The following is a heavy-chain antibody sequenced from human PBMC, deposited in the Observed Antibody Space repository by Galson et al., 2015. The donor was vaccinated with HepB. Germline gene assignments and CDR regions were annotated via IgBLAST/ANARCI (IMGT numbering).Heavy chain of an antibody. CDR2: IYPGDSDT. Sequence: QSGAEVKKPGESLRISCKVSGYNFTNYWIAWVRQTPGKGLEWVGIIYPGDSDTGSSPSFQGRVTISADKSIRTAYLQWSSLKASDTAIYYCARLISGTWHFDYWGQGTLVTVSS. CDR3: ARLISGTWHFDY. D-gene: IGHD3-3*02. CDR1: GYNFTNYW. J-gene: IGHJ4*02. V-gene: IGHV5-51*01.